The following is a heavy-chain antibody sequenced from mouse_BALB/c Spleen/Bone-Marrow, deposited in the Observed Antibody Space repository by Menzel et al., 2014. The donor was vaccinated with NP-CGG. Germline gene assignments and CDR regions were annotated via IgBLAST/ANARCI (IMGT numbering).Heavy chain of an antibody. CDR1: GDSITSGY. V-gene: IGHV3-8*02. CDR2: ISYSGST. Sequence: EVKLVESGPSLVKPSQTLSLTCSVTGDSITSGYWNWIRKFPGNKLGYMGYISYSGSTYYNPSLKSRISITRDTSKNHYYLQLNSVTTEDTATYYCARFRTTGAMDYWGQGTSVTVSS. J-gene: IGHJ4*01. CDR3: ARFRTTGAMDY.